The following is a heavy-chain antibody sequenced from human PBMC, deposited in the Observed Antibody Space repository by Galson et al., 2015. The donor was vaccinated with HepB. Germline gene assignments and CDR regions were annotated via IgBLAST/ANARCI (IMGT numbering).Heavy chain of an antibody. CDR1: GFTVSSNY. Sequence: SLRLSCAASGFTVSSNYMSWVRQAPGKGLEWVSVIYSGGSTYYADSVKGRFTISRDNSKNTLYLQMNSLRAEDTAVYYCARAIRRLVATRGMDVWGQGTTVTVSS. D-gene: IGHD5-12*01. V-gene: IGHV3-66*02. CDR2: IYSGGST. J-gene: IGHJ6*02. CDR3: ARAIRRLVATRGMDV.